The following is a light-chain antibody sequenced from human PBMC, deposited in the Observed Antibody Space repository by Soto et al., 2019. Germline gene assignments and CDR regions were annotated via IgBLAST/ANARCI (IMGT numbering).Light chain of an antibody. CDR2: DAS. J-gene: IGKJ2*01. V-gene: IGKV3-11*01. CDR1: QSVGNF. Sequence: EIVLTQSPATLSLSPGERATLSCRASQSVGNFLAWYQHKPGQAPSLLIYDASNRATGIPARFSGSGSGADFTLTISSLEPEDFAVYYCQQRSNWPPYTFGQGTKLEIK. CDR3: QQRSNWPPYT.